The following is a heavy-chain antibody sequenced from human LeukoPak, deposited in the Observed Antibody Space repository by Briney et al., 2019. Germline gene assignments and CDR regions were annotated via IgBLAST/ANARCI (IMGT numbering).Heavy chain of an antibody. CDR1: GFTVSSNY. V-gene: IGHV3-53*01. CDR2: IYSGGST. D-gene: IGHD3-16*01. CDR3: ARDQAPRMITFGGPRRWFDP. J-gene: IGHJ5*02. Sequence: GGSLRLSCAASGFTVSSNYMSWVRQAPGKGLEWVSVIYSGGSTYYADSVKDRFTIFRDNSKNTLYLQMNSLRAEDTAVYYCARDQAPRMITFGGPRRWFDPWGQGTLVTVSS.